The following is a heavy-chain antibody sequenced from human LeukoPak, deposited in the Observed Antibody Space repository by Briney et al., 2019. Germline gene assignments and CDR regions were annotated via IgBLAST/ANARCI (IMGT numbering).Heavy chain of an antibody. Sequence: GGSLRLSCAASGFSFSYYGVHWVRQAPGKGLEWVALISYDGSDKYFADSVKGRFTISRDNSKNTLYLQMNSLRAEDTAVYYCGGSSGYSLPGDYWGQGTLVTVSS. J-gene: IGHJ4*02. V-gene: IGHV3-30*03. D-gene: IGHD3-22*01. CDR3: GGSSGYSLPGDY. CDR2: ISYDGSDK. CDR1: GFSFSYYG.